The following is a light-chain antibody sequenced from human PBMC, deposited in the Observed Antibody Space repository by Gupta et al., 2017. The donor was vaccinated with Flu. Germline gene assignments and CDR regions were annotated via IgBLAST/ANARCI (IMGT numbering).Light chain of an antibody. J-gene: IGKJ1*01. CDR2: NSY. Sequence: ATLSASLGERVTVSCRASQSISNHLAWYQQRPGQPPRLLIYNSYTRATDIPARFSGDGSGTDFTLTIDSLRSEDFAVYYCQHYSDRPPWTCGPGTRVDIK. CDR1: QSISNH. V-gene: IGKV3-15*01. CDR3: QHYSDRPPWT.